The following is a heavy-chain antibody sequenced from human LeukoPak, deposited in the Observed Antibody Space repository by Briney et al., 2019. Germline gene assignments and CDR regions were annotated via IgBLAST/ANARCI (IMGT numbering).Heavy chain of an antibody. CDR3: ARSARYYASSGYYYPALFDY. J-gene: IGHJ4*02. D-gene: IGHD3-22*01. CDR2: IYYSGGT. V-gene: IGHV4-39*01. Sequence: SETLSLTCAVYGGSFSSYYWGWIRQPPGKGLEWIGSIYYSGGTYYNPSLKSRVTISVDTSKNQLSLNLSSVTAADTAVYYCARSARYYASSGYYYPALFDYWGQGTLVTVSS. CDR1: GGSFSSYY.